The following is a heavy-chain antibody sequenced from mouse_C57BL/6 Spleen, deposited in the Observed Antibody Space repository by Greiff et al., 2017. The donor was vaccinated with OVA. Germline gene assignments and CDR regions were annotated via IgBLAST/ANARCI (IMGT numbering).Heavy chain of an antibody. Sequence: VQLQESGAELVKPGASVKLSCKASGYTFTSYWMQWVKQRPGQGLEWIGEIDPSDSYTNYNQKFKGKATLTVDTSSSTAYMQLSSLTSEDSAVYYCARVWSYYFDYWGQGTTLTVSS. CDR1: GYTFTSYW. J-gene: IGHJ2*01. V-gene: IGHV1-50*01. CDR2: IDPSDSYT. D-gene: IGHD2-10*02. CDR3: ARVWSYYFDY.